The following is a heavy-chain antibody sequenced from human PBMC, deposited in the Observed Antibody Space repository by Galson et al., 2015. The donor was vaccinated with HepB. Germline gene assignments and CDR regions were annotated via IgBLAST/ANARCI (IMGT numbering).Heavy chain of an antibody. V-gene: IGHV3-15*07. Sequence: SLRLSCAASGFTFSNAWMNWVRQAPGKGLEWVGRIKSKTDGGTTDYAAPVKGRFTISRDDSKNTLYLQMNSLKTEDTAVYYCTTDDPPFYSNYPRFDYWGQGTLVTVSS. CDR3: TTDDPPFYSNYPRFDY. CDR1: GFTFSNAW. D-gene: IGHD4-11*01. CDR2: IKSKTDGGTT. J-gene: IGHJ4*02.